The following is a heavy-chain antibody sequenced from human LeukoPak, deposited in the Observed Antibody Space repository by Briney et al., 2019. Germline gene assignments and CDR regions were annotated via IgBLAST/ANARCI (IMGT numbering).Heavy chain of an antibody. J-gene: IGHJ4*02. Sequence: AGGSLRLSCAASGFSVTNYYMSWVRRAPGKGLEWVSVIYSGGDTFYADSVKGRFILPRDISKNTLYLQMNSLRVDDTAVYYCTRDPDGWGQGTLVTVSS. CDR3: TRDPDG. CDR2: IYSGGDT. V-gene: IGHV3-66*01. CDR1: GFSVTNYY.